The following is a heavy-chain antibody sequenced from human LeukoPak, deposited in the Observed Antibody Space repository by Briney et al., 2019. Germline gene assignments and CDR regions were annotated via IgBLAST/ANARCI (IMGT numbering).Heavy chain of an antibody. V-gene: IGHV3-23*01. CDR2: ISGSGSST. Sequence: GGSLRLSCAASGFTFSTYAMSWVRQAPGKGLEWVSVISGSGSSTYYADSVKGRFTISRDDSKNTLYLQMNSLRAEDTAVYYCASNAWGNWNSNNYYYYYMDVWGKGTTVTVSS. J-gene: IGHJ6*03. CDR3: ASNAWGNWNSNNYYYYYMDV. CDR1: GFTFSTYA. D-gene: IGHD1-7*01.